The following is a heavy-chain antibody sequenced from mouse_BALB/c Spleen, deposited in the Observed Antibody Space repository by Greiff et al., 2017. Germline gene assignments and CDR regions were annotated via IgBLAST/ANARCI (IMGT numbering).Heavy chain of an antibody. J-gene: IGHJ1*01. D-gene: IGHD1-1*01. V-gene: IGHV5-12-1*01. CDR2: ISSGGGST. CDR1: GFAFSSYD. Sequence: EVKLMESGGGLVKPGGSLKLSCAASGFAFSSYDMSWVRQTPEKRLEWVAYISSGGGSTYYPDTVKGRFTISRDNAKNTLYLQMSSLKSEDTAMYYCARQAITTVVAWYFDVWGAGTTVTVSS. CDR3: ARQAITTVVAWYFDV.